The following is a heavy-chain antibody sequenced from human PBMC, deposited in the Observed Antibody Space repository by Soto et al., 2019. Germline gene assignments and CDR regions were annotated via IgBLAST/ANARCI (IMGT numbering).Heavy chain of an antibody. CDR2: ISYSDTT. Sequence: SETLSLTCTVSGGSINIGDYYWGWIRQPPGKGLGWIGTISYSDTTYYNPSLKSRVTVSVDTSRNQFSLKLSSVTAADTAVYYCAREVVVAATLRYFDYWGQGTLVTVSS. V-gene: IGHV4-39*07. CDR3: AREVVVAATLRYFDY. J-gene: IGHJ4*02. D-gene: IGHD2-15*01. CDR1: GGSINIGDYY.